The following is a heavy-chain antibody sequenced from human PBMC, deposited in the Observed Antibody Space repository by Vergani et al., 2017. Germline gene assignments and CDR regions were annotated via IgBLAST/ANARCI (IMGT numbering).Heavy chain of an antibody. CDR1: GGSISSSSYS. D-gene: IGHD3-10*02. Sequence: QLQLQESGPGLVKPSETLSLTCTVSGGSISSSSYSWSWIRQPPGKGLEWIGYTYHSGSTYYNPSLKSRVTISVDRSKNQFSLKLSSVTAADTAVYYCARVRCSGSYYNPDAPEYYYYYMDVWGKGTTVTVSS. CDR2: TYHSGST. V-gene: IGHV4-30-2*01. CDR3: ARVRCSGSYYNPDAPEYYYYYMDV. J-gene: IGHJ6*03.